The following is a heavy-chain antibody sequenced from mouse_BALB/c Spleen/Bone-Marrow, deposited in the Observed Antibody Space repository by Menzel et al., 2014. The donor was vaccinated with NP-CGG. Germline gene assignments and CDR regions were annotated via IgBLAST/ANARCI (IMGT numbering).Heavy chain of an antibody. CDR3: ARFITTRAMDY. CDR2: IWGGGST. D-gene: IGHD1-1*01. V-gene: IGHV2-6-4*01. J-gene: IGHJ4*01. CDR1: GFSLSRYS. Sequence: VKLVESGPGLVSPSRRLSITCTVSGFSLSRYSVHWVRQPPGKGLEWLGMIWGGGSTYYNSALKSRLSISKDNSKSQVFLKMNSLQTDDAAMYYCARFITTRAMDYWGQGTSVTVSS.